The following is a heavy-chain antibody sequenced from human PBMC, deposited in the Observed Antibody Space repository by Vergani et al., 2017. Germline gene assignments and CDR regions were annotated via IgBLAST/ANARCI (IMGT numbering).Heavy chain of an antibody. Sequence: EVQLLESGGGLVQPGGSLRLSCAASGFTFRSYAMSWVRQAPGKGLEWVSSISGSGGSTYYADSVKGRFTISGDDSKNMLYLKMNSLRAEDTAVYYCAKTGLGVVTAEPYFFDYWGQGTLVTVSS. CDR2: ISGSGGST. CDR3: AKTGLGVVTAEPYFFDY. D-gene: IGHD2-21*02. V-gene: IGHV3-23*01. J-gene: IGHJ4*02. CDR1: GFTFRSYA.